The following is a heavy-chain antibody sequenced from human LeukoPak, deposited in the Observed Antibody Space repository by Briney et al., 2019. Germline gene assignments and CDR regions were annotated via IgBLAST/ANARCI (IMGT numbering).Heavy chain of an antibody. Sequence: SDTLSLMCTVSGGSMSSFYWTWIRQPAGKGLEWIGRVFSSGKTDYNPSLKSRVTMSTDTSQNHFSLKLTAVTAADAAVYYCAREGQWLGELDYWGQGILVTVSS. CDR2: VFSSGKT. D-gene: IGHD3-10*01. CDR1: GGSMSSFY. J-gene: IGHJ4*02. CDR3: AREGQWLGELDY. V-gene: IGHV4-4*07.